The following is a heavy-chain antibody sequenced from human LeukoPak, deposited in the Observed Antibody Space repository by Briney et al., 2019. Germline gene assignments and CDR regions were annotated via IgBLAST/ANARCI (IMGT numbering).Heavy chain of an antibody. CDR2: IKQSGST. J-gene: IGHJ2*01. CDR3: ARHTFYYYDSSSSWWFDL. V-gene: IGHV4-34*01. D-gene: IGHD3-22*01. Sequence: PSDTLSLTCGVYVGSFSGYYWSCTPGPPGEGVEGIRDIKQSGSTNYTPSLKSRVTISVDTSKNQLSLNLSSVTAADTAVYYCARHTFYYYDSSSSWWFDLWGRGTLVTVSS. CDR1: VGSFSGYY.